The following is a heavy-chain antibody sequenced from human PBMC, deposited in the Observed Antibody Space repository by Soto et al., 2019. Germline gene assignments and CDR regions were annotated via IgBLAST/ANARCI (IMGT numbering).Heavy chain of an antibody. V-gene: IGHV3-23*01. J-gene: IGHJ6*02. Sequence: PGGSLRLSCAASGFTFSSYAMSWVRQAPRKGLEWVSAISGSGGSTYYADSVKGRFTISRDNSKNTLYLQMNSLRAEDTAVYYCAKVDGNYYGSGSYYNAPATGYYYYYGMDVWGQGPTVTVSS. CDR3: AKVDGNYYGSGSYYNAPATGYYYYYGMDV. CDR1: GFTFSSYA. CDR2: ISGSGGST. D-gene: IGHD3-10*01.